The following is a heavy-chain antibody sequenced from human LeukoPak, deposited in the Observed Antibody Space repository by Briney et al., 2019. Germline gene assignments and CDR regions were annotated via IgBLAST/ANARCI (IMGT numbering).Heavy chain of an antibody. CDR3: ARGLGCSSTSCYANYYYYMDV. V-gene: IGHV4-34*01. CDR1: GGSFSGYY. J-gene: IGHJ6*03. Sequence: SETLSLTCAVYGGSFSGYYWSWIRQPPGKGREWIGEINHSGSTNYNPSLKSRVTISVDTSKNQLSLKLSSVTAADTAVYYCARGLGCSSTSCYANYYYYMDVWGKGTTVTVSS. CDR2: INHSGST. D-gene: IGHD2-2*01.